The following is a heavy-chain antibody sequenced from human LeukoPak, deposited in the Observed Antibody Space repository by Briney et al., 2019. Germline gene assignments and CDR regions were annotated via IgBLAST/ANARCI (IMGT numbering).Heavy chain of an antibody. CDR3: AKAAMGPSYYFDY. V-gene: IGHV3-13*01. D-gene: IGHD5-18*01. Sequence: GGSLRLSCAASGFTFSSFDMHWVRQPTGQGLEWVSTIGTASDTYYPGSVEGRFTLSRDNAKNSLYLQMNSLRAEDTALYYCAKAAMGPSYYFDYWGQGTLVTVSS. CDR1: GFTFSSFD. J-gene: IGHJ4*02. CDR2: IGTASDT.